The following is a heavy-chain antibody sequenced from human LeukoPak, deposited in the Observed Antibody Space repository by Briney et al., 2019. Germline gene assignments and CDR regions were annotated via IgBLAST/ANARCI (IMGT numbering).Heavy chain of an antibody. J-gene: IGHJ5*02. V-gene: IGHV3-23*01. CDR1: GFTFSSYA. D-gene: IGHD2-2*01. Sequence: GGSLRLSCAASGFTFSSYAMSWVRQAPGKGLEWVSAISGSGGSTYYADSVKGRFTISRDNSKNTLYLQMNSLRAEATAVYYCGKVRREWCSSPSCFFFASWGQGTLVTV. CDR2: ISGSGGST. CDR3: GKVRREWCSSPSCFFFAS.